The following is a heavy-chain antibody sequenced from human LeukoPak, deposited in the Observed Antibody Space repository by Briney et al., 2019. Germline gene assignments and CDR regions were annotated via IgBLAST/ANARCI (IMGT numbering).Heavy chain of an antibody. D-gene: IGHD2-2*01. CDR2: INHSGST. Sequence: SETLSLTCAVYGGSFSGYYWRWIRQPPGKGLEWIGEINHSGSTNHNPSLKRRVTISVDTSKNQFSLKLSSVTAADTAVYYCARGRGDQLLFPFFDYWGQGTLVTVSS. CDR1: GGSFSGYY. CDR3: ARGRGDQLLFPFFDY. J-gene: IGHJ4*02. V-gene: IGHV4-34*01.